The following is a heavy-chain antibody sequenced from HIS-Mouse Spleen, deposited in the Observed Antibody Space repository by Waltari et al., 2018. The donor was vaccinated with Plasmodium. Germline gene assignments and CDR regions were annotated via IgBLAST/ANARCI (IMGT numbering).Heavy chain of an antibody. Sequence: EVQLVESGGGLVKPGGSLSLPCPAPGFPFISSSINWVRQAPGKGLEWVSSISSSSSYIYYADSVKGRFTIARDNAKNSLYLQMNSLRAEDTAVYYCARDERGGYYFDYWGQGTLVTVSS. CDR3: ARDERGGYYFDY. CDR2: ISSSSSYI. CDR1: GFPFISSS. D-gene: IGHD3-10*01. V-gene: IGHV3-21*01. J-gene: IGHJ4*02.